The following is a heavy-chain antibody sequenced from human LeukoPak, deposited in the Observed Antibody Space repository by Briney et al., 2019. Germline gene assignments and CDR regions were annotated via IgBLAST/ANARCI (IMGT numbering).Heavy chain of an antibody. J-gene: IGHJ6*02. CDR2: ISYDGSNK. CDR3: ARDRGKRRYCSSTSCYNYYGMDV. D-gene: IGHD2-2*01. CDR1: GFTFSSYA. V-gene: IGHV3-30-3*01. Sequence: GGSLRLSCAASGFTFSSYAMHWVRQAPGKGLEWVAVISYDGSNKYYADSVKGRFTISRDNSKNTLYLQMNSLRAEDTAVYYCARDRGKRRYCSSTSCYNYYGMDVWGQGTTVTVSS.